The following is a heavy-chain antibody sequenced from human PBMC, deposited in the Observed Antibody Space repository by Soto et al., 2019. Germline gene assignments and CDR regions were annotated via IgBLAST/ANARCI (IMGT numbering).Heavy chain of an antibody. CDR2: IIPIFGTA. D-gene: IGHD1-7*01. V-gene: IGHV1-69*13. Sequence: GASVKVSCKASGGTFSSYAISWVRQAPGQGLEWMGGIIPIFGTANYAQKYQGRVTITADESTSTAYMELSSLRSEDTAVYYCARRGYSTGTTPRYYYGMEVWGQGTTVTGSS. CDR1: GGTFSSYA. CDR3: ARRGYSTGTTPRYYYGMEV. J-gene: IGHJ6*02.